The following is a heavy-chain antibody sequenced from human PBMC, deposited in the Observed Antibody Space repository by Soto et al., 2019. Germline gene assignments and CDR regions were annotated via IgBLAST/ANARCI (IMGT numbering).Heavy chain of an antibody. CDR1: GYTFTGYN. D-gene: IGHD3-3*01. V-gene: IGHV1-2*02. CDR2: INPNSGGT. J-gene: IGHJ4*02. Sequence: ASVKVSCKASGYTFTGYNMHRVRQAPGQGLEWMGWINPNSGGTNYAQKFQGRVTMTRDTSISTAYMELSRLRSDDTAVYYCARCENRYYDFWSGYVYWGQGTLVTVSS. CDR3: ARCENRYYDFWSGYVY.